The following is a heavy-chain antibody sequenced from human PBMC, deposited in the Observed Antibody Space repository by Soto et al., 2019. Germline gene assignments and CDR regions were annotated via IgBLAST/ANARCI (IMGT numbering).Heavy chain of an antibody. CDR1: AGSLSNYY. Sequence: QVQLQESGPGLVKPSETLSLTCSVSAGSLSNYYWTWIRQSPGKGLEWIGEIYHTGSTKYNPSLNSRVAISVDMSKNQFSLTLSSVTPADTAVYYCARGGRGSGLYFLYYFDLWCQGTLITVSS. V-gene: IGHV4-59*01. D-gene: IGHD3-16*01. J-gene: IGHJ4*02. CDR3: ARGGRGSGLYFLYYFDL. CDR2: IYHTGST.